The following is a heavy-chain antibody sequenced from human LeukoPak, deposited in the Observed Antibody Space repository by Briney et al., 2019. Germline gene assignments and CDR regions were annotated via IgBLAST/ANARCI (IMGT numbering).Heavy chain of an antibody. J-gene: IGHJ4*02. CDR2: IWYDGSTK. CDR1: GVTFSSYG. Sequence: LTLSCAASGVTFSSYGMHWIRQAPGKGLEWVGVIWYDGSTKYYADFVNGLITTFRNTSNNSLYLLMNSLSAEDTAVYYCARGLAYYDSSGYYGYWGQGTLVTVSS. CDR3: ARGLAYYDSSGYYGY. D-gene: IGHD3-22*01. V-gene: IGHV3-33*01.